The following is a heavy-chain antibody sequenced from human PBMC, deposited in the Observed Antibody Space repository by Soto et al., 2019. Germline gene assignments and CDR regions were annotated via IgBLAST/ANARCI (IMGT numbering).Heavy chain of an antibody. V-gene: IGHV3-30*03. J-gene: IGHJ4*02. CDR1: GFSFSTYG. CDR3: ATGFGNYWAFDS. CDR2: ISNDGSNK. D-gene: IGHD1-26*01. Sequence: QVHLVESGGGVVQPGRSLRLSCAASGFSFSTYGMHWVRQAPGKGLEWVAFISNDGSNKYYADSVKGRFTISRDNSKNTLYLQINSLRAEETAVCYCATGFGNYWAFDSWGQGTLVTVSS.